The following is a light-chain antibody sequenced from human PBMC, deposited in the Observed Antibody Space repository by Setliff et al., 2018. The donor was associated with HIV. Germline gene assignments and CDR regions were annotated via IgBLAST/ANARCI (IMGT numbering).Light chain of an antibody. CDR3: ISYATTNTLP. Sequence: QSALAQPASVSGSPGQSITISCTGTSSDVGGYSYVSWYQQHPGKAPKLIIYEVRNRPSGVSNRFSGSKSGNTASLTISELQAEDEADYYCISYATTNTLPFGTGTKVTVL. J-gene: IGLJ1*01. CDR1: SSDVGGYSY. V-gene: IGLV2-14*01. CDR2: EVR.